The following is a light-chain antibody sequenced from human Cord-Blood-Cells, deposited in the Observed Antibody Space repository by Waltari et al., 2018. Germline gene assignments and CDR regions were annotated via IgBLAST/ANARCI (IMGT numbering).Light chain of an antibody. CDR3: SSYTSSSTRV. Sequence: QSALTQPASVSGSPGQSITISCTGTSSDVGGYNYVSWYQQHPGKAPKLLIYEVSNRPSGVSMRFSGATSGNTASLTISGLQAADESDYYCSSYTSSSTRVFGGGTKLTVL. CDR2: EVS. CDR1: SSDVGGYNY. J-gene: IGLJ3*02. V-gene: IGLV2-14*01.